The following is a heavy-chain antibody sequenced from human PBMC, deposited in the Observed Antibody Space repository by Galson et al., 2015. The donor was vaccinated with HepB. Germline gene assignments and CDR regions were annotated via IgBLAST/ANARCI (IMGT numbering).Heavy chain of an antibody. CDR1: GFIFSSYA. D-gene: IGHD2-2*01. V-gene: IGHV3-64D*06. Sequence: SLRLSCAASGFIFSSYAMHWVRQAPGKGLEYVSGVDSDGGSTYYAESVKGRFTISRDNSKKTVYLQMSGLRAEDTAVYYCVKGDCSSTTCYVGWYWGQGTLVTVSS. J-gene: IGHJ4*02. CDR3: VKGDCSSTTCYVGWY. CDR2: VDSDGGST.